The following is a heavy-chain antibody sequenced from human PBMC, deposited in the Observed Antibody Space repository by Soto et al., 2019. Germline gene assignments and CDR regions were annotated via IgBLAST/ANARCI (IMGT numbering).Heavy chain of an antibody. V-gene: IGHV3-23*01. J-gene: IGHJ4*02. CDR2: ISGSGGST. CDR3: ARRGSGSYYDY. Sequence: EVQLLESGGGLVQPGGSLRLSCAASGFTFSSYAMRWVRQAPGKGLEWVSAISGSGGSTYYADSVKGRFTISRDNSKNTLYLQMNCQRAEDTAVYYCARRGSGSYYDYWGQGTRVTVAS. D-gene: IGHD1-26*01. CDR1: GFTFSSYA.